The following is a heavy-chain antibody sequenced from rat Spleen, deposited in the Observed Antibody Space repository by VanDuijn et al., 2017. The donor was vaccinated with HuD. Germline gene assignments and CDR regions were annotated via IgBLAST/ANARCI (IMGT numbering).Heavy chain of an antibody. Sequence: EVQLVESGGGLVQPGRSLKLSCAASGFTFSDYYMAWVRQAPKKGLEWVASLRYEGSSTYYGDSVKGRFTISRDNAKSTLYLQMNSLRSEDTATYYCARHEGYYDGRDVMDAWGQGASVTVSS. CDR1: GFTFSDYY. J-gene: IGHJ4*01. CDR2: LRYEGSST. CDR3: ARHEGYYDGRDVMDA. V-gene: IGHV5-22*01. D-gene: IGHD1-12*02.